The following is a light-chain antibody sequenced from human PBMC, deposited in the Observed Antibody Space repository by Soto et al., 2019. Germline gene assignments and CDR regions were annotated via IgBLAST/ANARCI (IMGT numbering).Light chain of an antibody. Sequence: QSALTQPPSVSGAPGQSVTISCTGSSSNTGAGYDVHWYQHLPGTAPKLLIYGNSNRPSGVPDRFSGSKSGTSASLAITGLQAEDEADYHCQSYDSSLSGYVFGTGTKVTVL. CDR1: SSNTGAGYD. J-gene: IGLJ1*01. CDR3: QSYDSSLSGYV. CDR2: GNS. V-gene: IGLV1-40*01.